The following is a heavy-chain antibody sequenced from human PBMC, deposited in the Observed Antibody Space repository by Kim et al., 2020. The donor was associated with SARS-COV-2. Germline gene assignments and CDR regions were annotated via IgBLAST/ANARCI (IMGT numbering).Heavy chain of an antibody. J-gene: IGHJ4*02. CDR3: ARFGSSSVTYFDY. D-gene: IGHD6-6*01. V-gene: IGHV4-4*02. Sequence: YTPSLKSRVTISVDKSKNQFSLKLSSVTAADTAVYYCARFGSSSVTYFDYWGQGTLVTVSS.